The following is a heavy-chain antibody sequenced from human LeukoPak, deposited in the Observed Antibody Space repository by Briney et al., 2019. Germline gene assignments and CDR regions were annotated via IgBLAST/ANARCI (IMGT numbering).Heavy chain of an antibody. Sequence: GGSLRLSCAASGFTFSSYGMHWVRQAPGKGLEWVAVIWYDGSNKYYADSVKGRFTISRDNSKNTLYLQMNSLRAEDTAVYYCAKETGYYGSGSYPHYFDYWGQGTLVTVSS. J-gene: IGHJ4*02. CDR1: GFTFSSYG. D-gene: IGHD3-10*01. CDR2: IWYDGSNK. CDR3: AKETGYYGSGSYPHYFDY. V-gene: IGHV3-30*02.